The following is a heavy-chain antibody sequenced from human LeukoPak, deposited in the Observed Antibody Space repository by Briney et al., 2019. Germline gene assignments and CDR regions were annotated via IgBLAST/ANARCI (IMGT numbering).Heavy chain of an antibody. CDR1: GFTFRDYW. CDR3: AKVRGIAVAGTRRNWFDP. D-gene: IGHD6-19*01. Sequence: GGSLRLSCGASGFTFRDYWMSWVRQAPGKGLEWVANIQSDGNEKNYIDSVQGRFTISRDNSKNTLYLQMNSLRAEDTAVYYCAKVRGIAVAGTRRNWFDPWGQGTLVTVSS. J-gene: IGHJ5*02. CDR2: IQSDGNEK. V-gene: IGHV3-7*03.